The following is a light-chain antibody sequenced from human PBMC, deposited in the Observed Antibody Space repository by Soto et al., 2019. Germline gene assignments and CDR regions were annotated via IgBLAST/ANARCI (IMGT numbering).Light chain of an antibody. CDR1: QSVTNNY. Sequence: EIVLTQSPGTLSLSPGERATLSCRASQSVTNNYLDWFQQKPGQAPRLLIYDASIRADGIPDRFSGSGSETDFTLTISRLEPEDSAVYYCQQCNDWPLTFGGGTKVDIK. V-gene: IGKV3D-20*02. J-gene: IGKJ4*01. CDR3: QQCNDWPLT. CDR2: DAS.